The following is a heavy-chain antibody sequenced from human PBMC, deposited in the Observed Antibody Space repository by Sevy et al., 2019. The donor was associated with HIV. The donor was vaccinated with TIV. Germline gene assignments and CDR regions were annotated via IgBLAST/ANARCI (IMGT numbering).Heavy chain of an antibody. CDR3: AKDLAGPGRRYFDF. J-gene: IGHJ4*02. V-gene: IGHV3-30*02. Sequence: GGSLRLSCTASGFTFSNFGMHWVRQVPGKGLERVTFIRYDGSDKYYAASVKGRFTISRDDSKNTLYLQMDSLRPEDTAIYYCAKDLAGPGRRYFDFWGQGALVTVSS. CDR1: GFTFSNFG. D-gene: IGHD6-13*01. CDR2: IRYDGSDK.